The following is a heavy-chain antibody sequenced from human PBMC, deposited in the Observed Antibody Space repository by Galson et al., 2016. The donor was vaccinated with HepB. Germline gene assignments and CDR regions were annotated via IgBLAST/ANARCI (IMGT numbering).Heavy chain of an antibody. J-gene: IGHJ4*02. CDR1: EFTFTSYA. CDR3: AKDRWTGQLLPHGFDY. V-gene: IGHV3-23*01. D-gene: IGHD6-6*01. Sequence: SLRLSCAASEFTFTSYAMSWVRQAPGKGLEWVSSINNSGGRTHYADSVKGRFTISRDNSKNTLFLQMNSLSAEDTALYYCAKDRWTGQLLPHGFDYWGQGTLVTVSS. CDR2: INNSGGRT.